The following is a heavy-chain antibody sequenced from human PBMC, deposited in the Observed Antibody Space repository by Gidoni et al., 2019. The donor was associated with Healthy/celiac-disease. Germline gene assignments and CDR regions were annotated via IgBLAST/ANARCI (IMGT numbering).Heavy chain of an antibody. CDR1: GFTFSSYA. V-gene: IGHV3-23*01. J-gene: IGHJ4*02. CDR3: AKGLKLYCSSTSCFVDY. CDR2: ISGSGGIT. D-gene: IGHD2-2*01. Sequence: EVQLLESGGGLVQPGGSLRLSCSAAGFTFSSYAMSWGRQAPGKGLEWVSAISGSGGITYYADSVKGRFTISRDNSKNTLYLQMNSLRAEDTAVYYCAKGLKLYCSSTSCFVDYCGQGTLVTVSS.